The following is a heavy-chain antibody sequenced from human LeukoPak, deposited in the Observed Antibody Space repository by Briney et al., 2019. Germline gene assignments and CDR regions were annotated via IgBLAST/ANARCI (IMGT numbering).Heavy chain of an antibody. Sequence: ASVKVSCKASGYTFTGYYMHWVRQAPGQGLEWMGWINPNSGGTNYAQRFQGRVTMTRDTSISTAYMELSRLRSDDTAVYYCARDSEKLNYYDSSGYFDYWGQGTLATVSS. CDR3: ARDSEKLNYYDSSGYFDY. V-gene: IGHV1-2*02. J-gene: IGHJ4*02. D-gene: IGHD3-22*01. CDR1: GYTFTGYY. CDR2: INPNSGGT.